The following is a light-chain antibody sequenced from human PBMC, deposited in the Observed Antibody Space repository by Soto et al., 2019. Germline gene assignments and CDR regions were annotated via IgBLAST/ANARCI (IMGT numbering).Light chain of an antibody. J-gene: IGKJ2*01. CDR3: QQSRSTPYT. CDR1: QSISNS. Sequence: DIQVTQSPPSLSASVGDRVIITCRASQSISNSLNWYQQKAGKAPKVLIHAASSLQSGVPSRFSGSGSGTDFTLTISRLQPEDFATYYCQQSRSTPYTFGQGTKLEIK. CDR2: AAS. V-gene: IGKV1-39*01.